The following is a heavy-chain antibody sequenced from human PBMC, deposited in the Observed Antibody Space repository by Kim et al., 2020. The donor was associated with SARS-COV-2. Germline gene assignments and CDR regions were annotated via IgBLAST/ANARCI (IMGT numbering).Heavy chain of an antibody. Sequence: YAESVEGRVTISRDNSKNTLYLQMNSLRPEDTAIYYCARDLYYYGSGITDYWGQGTPVTVSS. D-gene: IGHD3-10*01. V-gene: IGHV3-53*05. CDR3: ARDLYYYGSGITDY. J-gene: IGHJ4*02.